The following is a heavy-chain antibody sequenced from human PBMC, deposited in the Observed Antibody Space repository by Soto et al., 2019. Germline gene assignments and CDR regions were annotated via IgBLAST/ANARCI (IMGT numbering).Heavy chain of an antibody. Sequence: SVKVSCKSSGYTFTCYYMHWVRQAPGQGLEWMGWINPNSGGTNYAQKFQGRVTMTRDTSISTAYMELSRLRSDDTAVYYCARASKQWLVALEYWGKGTLVTVSS. CDR3: ARASKQWLVALEY. V-gene: IGHV1-2*02. J-gene: IGHJ4*02. D-gene: IGHD6-19*01. CDR1: GYTFTCYY. CDR2: INPNSGGT.